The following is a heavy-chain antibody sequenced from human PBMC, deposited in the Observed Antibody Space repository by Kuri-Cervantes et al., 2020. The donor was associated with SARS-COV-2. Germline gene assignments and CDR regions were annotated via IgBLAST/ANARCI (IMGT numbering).Heavy chain of an antibody. CDR1: GFTFSRYA. J-gene: IGHJ4*02. CDR3: ARDRVGVHDS. CDR2: ISYDGSNK. D-gene: IGHD2-21*01. Sequence: GSLRLSCAASGFTFSRYAMHWVRQAPGKGLEWVAVISYDGSNKDYTASGKGRFTISSDNSQNTLYLQMKSLRTEDTALYYCARDRVGVHDSWGQGTLVTVSS. V-gene: IGHV3-30-3*01.